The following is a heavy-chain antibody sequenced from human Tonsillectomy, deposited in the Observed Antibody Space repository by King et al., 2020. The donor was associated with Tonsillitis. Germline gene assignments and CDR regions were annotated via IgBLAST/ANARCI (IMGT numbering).Heavy chain of an antibody. CDR3: ARAPPYYYDSSGYTKGGAFDI. CDR2: IYYSGST. Sequence: VQLQESGPGLVKPSETLSLTCTVSGGSISSYYWSWIRQPPGKGLEWIGYIYYSGSTNYNPSLKSRVTISVDTSKNRFSLKLSSVTAADTAVYYCARAPPYYYDSSGYTKGGAFDIWGQGTMVTVSS. V-gene: IGHV4-59*01. D-gene: IGHD3-22*01. CDR1: GGSISSYY. J-gene: IGHJ3*02.